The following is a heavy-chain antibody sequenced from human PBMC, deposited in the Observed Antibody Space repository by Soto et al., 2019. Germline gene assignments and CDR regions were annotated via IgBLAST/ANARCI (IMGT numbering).Heavy chain of an antibody. D-gene: IGHD6-19*01. J-gene: IGHJ4*02. V-gene: IGHV6-1*01. CDR3: ARDLRHSSGYFDY. CDR2: TYYRSKWYN. CDR1: GDSVSSNTVA. Sequence: SQTLSLTCVISGDSVSSNTVAWNWIRQSPSKGLEWLGRTYYRSKWYNDYAVSVKSRITINPDTSKNQFSLQLNSVTPEDTAVYYCARDLRHSSGYFDYWGQGTLVTVSS.